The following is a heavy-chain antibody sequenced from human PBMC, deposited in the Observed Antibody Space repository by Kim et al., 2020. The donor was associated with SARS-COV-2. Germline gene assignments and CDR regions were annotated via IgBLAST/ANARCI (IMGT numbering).Heavy chain of an antibody. V-gene: IGHV4-59*13. J-gene: IGHJ4*02. Sequence: SETLSLTCTVSGGSLSRYYWTWIRQSPGKGLEWIGYVYDTVNTNYNPSLKSRVSISMDTSKNQFSLKLTSVTPSDTAVYYCARDVAGYPLAYWGQGTLVTVSS. D-gene: IGHD3-9*01. CDR3: ARDVAGYPLAY. CDR2: VYDTVNT. CDR1: GGSLSRYY.